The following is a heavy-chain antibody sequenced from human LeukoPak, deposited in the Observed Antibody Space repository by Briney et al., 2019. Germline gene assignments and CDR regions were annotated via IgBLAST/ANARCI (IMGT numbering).Heavy chain of an antibody. CDR2: IKQDGSEK. D-gene: IGHD5-12*01. V-gene: IGHV3-7*03. CDR1: GFTFSSYW. Sequence: GGSLRLSCAASGFTFSSYWMSWVRQAPGKGLEWVANIKQDGSEKYYVDSVKGRFTISRDNAKNSLYLQMNSLRAEDTAVYYCARDASSDYDYNGDYWGQGTLVTVSS. J-gene: IGHJ4*02. CDR3: ARDASSDYDYNGDY.